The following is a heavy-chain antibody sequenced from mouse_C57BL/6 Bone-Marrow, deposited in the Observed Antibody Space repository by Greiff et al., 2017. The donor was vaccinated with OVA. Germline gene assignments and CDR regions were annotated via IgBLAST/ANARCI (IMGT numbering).Heavy chain of an antibody. V-gene: IGHV1-19*01. CDR3: ARGGLRLPWFAY. Sequence: EVQLQQSGPVLVKPGASVKMSCKASGYIFTDYYMNWVKQSHGKSLEWIGVINPYNGGTSYNQKFKGKATLTVDKSSSTAYMELNSLTSEDSAVYYCARGGLRLPWFAYWGQGTLVTVSA. CDR1: GYIFTDYY. D-gene: IGHD3-2*02. J-gene: IGHJ3*01. CDR2: INPYNGGT.